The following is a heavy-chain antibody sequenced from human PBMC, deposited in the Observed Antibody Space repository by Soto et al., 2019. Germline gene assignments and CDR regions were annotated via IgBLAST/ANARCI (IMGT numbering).Heavy chain of an antibody. D-gene: IGHD2-15*01. J-gene: IGHJ6*02. CDR2: ISAYNGNT. CDR1: GYTFTSYG. Sequence: ASVKVSCKASGYTFTSYGIRWVRQAPGQGLEWMGWISAYNGNTNYAQKLQGRVTMTTDTSTSTAYMELRSLRSDDTAVYYCARHCSGGSCFHYYPYFGMDVWGQGNTVTVSS. CDR3: ARHCSGGSCFHYYPYFGMDV. V-gene: IGHV1-18*04.